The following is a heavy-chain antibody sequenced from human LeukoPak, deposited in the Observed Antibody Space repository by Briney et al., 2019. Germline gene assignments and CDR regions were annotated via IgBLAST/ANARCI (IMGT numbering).Heavy chain of an antibody. J-gene: IGHJ4*02. V-gene: IGHV1-69*13. Sequence: ASVKVSCKASGYTFTSYGISWVRQAPGQGLEWMGGIIPIFGTANYAQKFQGRVTITADESTSTAYMELSSLRSEDTAVYYCASQVAARPHYWGQGTLVTVSS. CDR2: IIPIFGTA. CDR3: ASQVAARPHY. D-gene: IGHD6-6*01. CDR1: GYTFTSYG.